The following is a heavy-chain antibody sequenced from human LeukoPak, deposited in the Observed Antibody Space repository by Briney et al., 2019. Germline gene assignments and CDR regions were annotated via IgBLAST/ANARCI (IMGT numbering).Heavy chain of an antibody. CDR3: AAYASLDY. D-gene: IGHD4-17*01. V-gene: IGHV3-21*01. CDR2: ITGSSTYT. CDR1: GFTFSPYS. J-gene: IGHJ4*02. Sequence: GGPLRLLCAASGFTFSPYSMIWLPQSPGKALEGVSIITGSSTYTQYADTVKGRFTISRDNAKNSLYLQMNSLRAEDTAVYYCAAYASLDYLGQGTLLTVSS.